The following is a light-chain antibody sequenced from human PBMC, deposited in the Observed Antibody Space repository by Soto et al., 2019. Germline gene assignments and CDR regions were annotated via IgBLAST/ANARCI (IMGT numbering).Light chain of an antibody. J-gene: IGLJ1*01. V-gene: IGLV2-14*03. CDR2: DVS. Sequence: QSALTQPASVSGSPGQSITISCAGTSSDVGGYNYVSWYQQHPGKAPKLMIYDVSSRPSGVSNRFSGSKSGNAASLNISGLQAEDEADYYCSSYTSTSTGYVFGTGTKLTVL. CDR3: SSYTSTSTGYV. CDR1: SSDVGGYNY.